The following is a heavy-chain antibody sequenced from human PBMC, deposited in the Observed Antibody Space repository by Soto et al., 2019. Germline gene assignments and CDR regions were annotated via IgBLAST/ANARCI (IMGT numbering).Heavy chain of an antibody. CDR2: TRNKARSYTT. D-gene: IGHD1-7*01. Sequence: PVGSLRLSCAASGFTFSDHYMDWVRQAPGKGLEWVGRTRNKARSYTTEYAASVKGTFTISRDDSKNSLYLQMNSLKTEDTAVYYCARGASISGTGRDYYYYGMDVWGQGTTVTVSS. CDR1: GFTFSDHY. CDR3: ARGASISGTGRDYYYYGMDV. V-gene: IGHV3-72*01. J-gene: IGHJ6*02.